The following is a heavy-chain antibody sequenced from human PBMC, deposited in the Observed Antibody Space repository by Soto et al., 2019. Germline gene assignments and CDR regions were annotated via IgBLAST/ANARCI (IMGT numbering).Heavy chain of an antibody. J-gene: IGHJ4*02. V-gene: IGHV3-23*01. D-gene: IGHD3-10*01. CDR3: AKKVNSGPGSQYFDY. Sequence: LRLSVAASGXTFSSYSMSWVRQAPGKGLEWVSGFRSSGDGGTTYYADSVKGRFTISRDNSKNTLFLQMNSLRAEDTAIYYCAKKVNSGPGSQYFDYWGQGTLVTVSS. CDR1: GXTFSSYS. CDR2: FRSSGDGGTT.